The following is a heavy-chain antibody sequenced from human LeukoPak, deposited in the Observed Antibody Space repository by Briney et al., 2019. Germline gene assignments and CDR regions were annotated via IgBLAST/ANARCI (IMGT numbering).Heavy chain of an antibody. D-gene: IGHD3-10*01. CDR3: ARGNYYGSGSTSGNWFDP. CDR2: IYHSGST. Sequence: SETLSLTCAVYGGSFSGYYWSWIRQPPGKGLEWIGDIYHSGSTNHNPSLKSRVTISVDKSKNQFSLKLRYVTAADPAVYYGARGNYYGSGSTSGNWFDPWGQGTLVTVSS. J-gene: IGHJ5*02. CDR1: GGSFSGYY. V-gene: IGHV4-34*01.